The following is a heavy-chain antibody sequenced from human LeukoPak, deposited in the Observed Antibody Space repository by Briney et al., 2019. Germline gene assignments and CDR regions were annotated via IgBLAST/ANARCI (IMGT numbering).Heavy chain of an antibody. J-gene: IGHJ6*03. CDR2: IYYSGST. CDR1: GGSISSYY. V-gene: IGHV4-59*01. D-gene: IGHD1-26*01. Sequence: SETLSLTCTVSGGSISSYYWSWIRQAPGKGLEWIGYIYYSGSTNYNPSLKSRVTISVDTSKNQFSLKLSSVTAADTAVYYCARDGSGSHYYYYYYYMDVWGKGATVTVSS. CDR3: ARDGSGSHYYYYYYYMDV.